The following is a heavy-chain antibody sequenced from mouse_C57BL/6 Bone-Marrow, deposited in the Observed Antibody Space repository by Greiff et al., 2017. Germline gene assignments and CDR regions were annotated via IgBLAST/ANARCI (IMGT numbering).Heavy chain of an antibody. J-gene: IGHJ1*03. CDR3: ARNYYGTRRYFAV. CDR1: GFTFSDYG. V-gene: IGHV5-17*01. D-gene: IGHD1-1*01. Sequence: EVKLVESGGGLVKPGGSLKLSCAASGFTFSDYGMHWVRQAPEKGLEWVAYISSGSSTIYYADTVKGRFTISRDNAKNTLFLQMTSLRSEDTAMYYCARNYYGTRRYFAVWGTGTTVTVSS. CDR2: ISSGSSTI.